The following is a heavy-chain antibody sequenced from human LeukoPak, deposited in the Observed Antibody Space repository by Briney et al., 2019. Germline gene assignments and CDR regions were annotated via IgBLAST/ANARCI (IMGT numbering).Heavy chain of an antibody. CDR3: ARDPVFVVNSGGCSNAYATFDI. CDR1: GFTSSSNC. Sequence: AGNLSLYCVASGFTSSSNCMMRHRQAPGNGLEWLANINQGSREKAQVDSGKGRITISTYNAKDSLYLQMNSLKDKDTYVYDCARDPVFVVNSGGCSNAYATFDIWGEARIVTDCS. J-gene: IGHJ3*02. V-gene: IGHV3-7*01. CDR2: INQGSREK. D-gene: IGHD5-18*01.